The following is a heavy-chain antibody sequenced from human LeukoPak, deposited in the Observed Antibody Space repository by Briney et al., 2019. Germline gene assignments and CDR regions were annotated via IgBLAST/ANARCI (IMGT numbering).Heavy chain of an antibody. D-gene: IGHD3-22*01. V-gene: IGHV3-9*01. Sequence: GGSLRLSCAASGFTFDDYAMHWVRQAPGKGLEWVSGISWNSGSIGYADSVKGRFTISRDNAKNSLYLQMNSLRAEDTALYYCAKARITMIVVAPDAFDIWGQGTMVTVSS. J-gene: IGHJ3*02. CDR2: ISWNSGSI. CDR1: GFTFDDYA. CDR3: AKARITMIVVAPDAFDI.